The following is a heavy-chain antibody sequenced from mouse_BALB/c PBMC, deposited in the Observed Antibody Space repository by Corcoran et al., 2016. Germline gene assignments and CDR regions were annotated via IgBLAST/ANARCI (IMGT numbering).Heavy chain of an antibody. V-gene: IGHV9-3-1*01. CDR2: INTYTGEP. Sequence: QIQSVQTGLELKKPRVTVKISCKASGYTFTNYGMNWVKQAPGKDLKWKGWINTYTGEPTYADDFKGRFAFSLETSASTAYLQINNLKNEDTATYFCARGVTMISAYWGQGTLVTVSA. J-gene: IGHJ3*01. CDR3: ARGVTMISAY. CDR1: GYTFTNYG. D-gene: IGHD2-4*01.